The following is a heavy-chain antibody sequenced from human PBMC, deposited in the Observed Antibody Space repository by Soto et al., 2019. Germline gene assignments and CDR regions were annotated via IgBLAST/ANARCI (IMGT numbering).Heavy chain of an antibody. CDR1: GFTFSSYA. V-gene: IGHV3-23*01. D-gene: IGHD3-9*01. J-gene: IGHJ4*02. CDR3: AKRGHDILIGYYPYFDY. CDR2: ISGSGGST. Sequence: GGSLRLSCAASGFTFSSYAMSWVRQAPGKGLEWVSAISGSGGSTYYADSVKGRFTISRDNSKNTLYLQMNSLRAEDTAVYYCAKRGHDILIGYYPYFDYWGQGTLVTVSS.